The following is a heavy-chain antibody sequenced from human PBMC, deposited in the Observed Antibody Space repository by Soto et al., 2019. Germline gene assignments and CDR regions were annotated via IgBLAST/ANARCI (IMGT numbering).Heavy chain of an antibody. CDR2: TSYDGSNN. D-gene: IGHD3-16*01. Sequence: QVHLVESGGGVVQPGTSLRLSCVGSGFTFRSYVIHWVRQAPGKGLEWVALTSYDGSNNFYGDSVKGRFTISRHNSRNTVELQMDILTFEDTALYYCARWGTTGGLDVWGHGTLVSVSS. CDR1: GFTFRSYV. V-gene: IGHV3-33*05. CDR3: ARWGTTGGLDV. J-gene: IGHJ4*01.